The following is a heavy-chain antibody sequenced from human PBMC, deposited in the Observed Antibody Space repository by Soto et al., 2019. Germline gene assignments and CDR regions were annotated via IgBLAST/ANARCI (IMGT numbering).Heavy chain of an antibody. CDR2: ISSSSSYI. CDR3: AREDPVVVVALSYGMDV. J-gene: IGHJ6*02. D-gene: IGHD2-15*01. Sequence: GGSLRLSCAASGFTFSSYSMNWVRQAPGKGLEWVSSISSSSSYIYYADSVKGRFTISRDNAKNSLYLQMNSLRAEDTAVYYCAREDPVVVVALSYGMDVWGQGTTVTVSS. CDR1: GFTFSSYS. V-gene: IGHV3-21*01.